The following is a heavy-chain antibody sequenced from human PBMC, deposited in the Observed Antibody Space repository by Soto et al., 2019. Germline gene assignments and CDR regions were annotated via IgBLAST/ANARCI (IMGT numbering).Heavy chain of an antibody. Sequence: QVQLVQSGAEVKKPGASVKVSCKASGYTFTSYGISWVRQAPGQGLEWMGWISAYNGNTNYAQKLQGRVTMTTDTSTSTAYMELRSLRSDDTAVYYCAREGGVPAANHYYYYYGMDVWGQGTTVTVSS. V-gene: IGHV1-18*01. CDR1: GYTFTSYG. J-gene: IGHJ6*02. D-gene: IGHD2-2*01. CDR2: ISAYNGNT. CDR3: AREGGVPAANHYYYYYGMDV.